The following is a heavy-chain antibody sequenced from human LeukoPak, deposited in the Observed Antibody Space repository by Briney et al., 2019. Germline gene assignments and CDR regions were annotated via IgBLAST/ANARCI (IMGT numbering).Heavy chain of an antibody. CDR2: ISAYNGNT. Sequence: GASVKVSCKASGHTFTNYGITWVRQAPGQGLEWMGWISAYNGNTNYAQKFQGRVTMTRDTSTSTVYMELSSLRSEDTAVYYCAREYRYSSKRLDPWGQGTLVTVSS. J-gene: IGHJ5*02. CDR3: AREYRYSSKRLDP. D-gene: IGHD6-13*01. V-gene: IGHV1-18*01. CDR1: GHTFTNYG.